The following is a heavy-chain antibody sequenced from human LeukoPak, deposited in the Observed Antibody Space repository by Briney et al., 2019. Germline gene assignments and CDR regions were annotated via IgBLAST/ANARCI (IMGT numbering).Heavy chain of an antibody. Sequence: ASVKVSCKASGYTFTGYYMHWVRQAPGQGLEWMGWINPNSGDTNYAQKFQGRVTMTRDTSISTAYMELSRLRSDDTAVYYCARYDYVWGSYRTPGDYWGQGTLVTVSS. CDR3: ARYDYVWGSYRTPGDY. CDR1: GYTFTGYY. CDR2: INPNSGDT. D-gene: IGHD3-16*02. J-gene: IGHJ4*02. V-gene: IGHV1-2*02.